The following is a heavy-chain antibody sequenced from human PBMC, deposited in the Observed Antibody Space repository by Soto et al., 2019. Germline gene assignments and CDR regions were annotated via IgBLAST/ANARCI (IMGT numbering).Heavy chain of an antibody. CDR3: ARVVVTASYYYYAMDV. Sequence: SETLSLTCTVSGGYISSGGYYWSWIRQHPGKGLEWIAYIYYSGNTFYNPSLQSRVTISVDTSKNQFSLKLSSVTAADTAVYYCARVVVTASYYYYAMDVWGQGTTVTVSS. V-gene: IGHV4-31*03. D-gene: IGHD2-15*01. J-gene: IGHJ6*02. CDR2: IYYSGNT. CDR1: GGYISSGGYY.